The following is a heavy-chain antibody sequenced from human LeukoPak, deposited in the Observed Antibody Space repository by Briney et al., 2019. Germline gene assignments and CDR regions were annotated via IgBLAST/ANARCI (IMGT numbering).Heavy chain of an antibody. D-gene: IGHD4-17*01. V-gene: IGHV4-61*02. Sequence: SETLSLTCTVSGGSISSGSYYWSWIRQPAGKGLEWIGRIYTSGSTHYNPSLKSRVTISVDTSKNQFSLKLSSVTAADTAVYYCAREIGCAVTSLDYWGQGTLVTVSS. CDR3: AREIGCAVTSLDY. CDR2: IYTSGST. CDR1: GGSISSGSYY. J-gene: IGHJ4*02.